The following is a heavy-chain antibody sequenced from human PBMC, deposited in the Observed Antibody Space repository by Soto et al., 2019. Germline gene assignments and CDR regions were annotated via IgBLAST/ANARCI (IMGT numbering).Heavy chain of an antibody. D-gene: IGHD2-2*01. CDR2: IFNSGNA. V-gene: IGHV4-31*03. J-gene: IGHJ5*02. CDR1: GGSVTSGNYY. Sequence: SETLSLTCSVSGGSVTSGNYYWTWIRQRPGKGLEWIGHIFNSGNAYYNASLKRRASISADPPKNQFSLRLTSVTAADAAVYFCARDGYPTVPPAVRWLDPWVQGTMVTVSS. CDR3: ARDGYPTVPPAVRWLDP.